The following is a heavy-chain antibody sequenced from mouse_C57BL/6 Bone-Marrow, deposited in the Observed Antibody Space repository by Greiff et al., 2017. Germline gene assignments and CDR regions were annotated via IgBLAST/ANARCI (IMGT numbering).Heavy chain of an antibody. V-gene: IGHV1-55*01. CDR2: IYPGSGST. Sequence: VQLQQPGAELVKPGASVKMSCKASGYTFTSYWITWVKQRPGQGLEWIGDIYPGSGSTNDNEKFKSKATLTVDTSSSTAYMQLSSLTSEDAAVYYCARSPYYYGSSFAYWGQGTLVTVSA. CDR3: ARSPYYYGSSFAY. J-gene: IGHJ3*01. CDR1: GYTFTSYW. D-gene: IGHD1-1*01.